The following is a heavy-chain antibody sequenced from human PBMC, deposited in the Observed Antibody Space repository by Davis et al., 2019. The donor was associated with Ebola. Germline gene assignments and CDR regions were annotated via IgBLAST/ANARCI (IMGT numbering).Heavy chain of an antibody. D-gene: IGHD3-3*01. J-gene: IGHJ3*01. CDR3: ARGRGVTVFGVETIEAFDV. V-gene: IGHV4-59*11. Sequence: PGGSLRLSCTVSGGSIDSHYWSWIRQPPGKGLEWIGYISYRGSTNYNPSLKSRLTISVDTSKKLFSLNLTSVTAADTAVYYCARGRGVTVFGVETIEAFDVWGLGTLVTVSS. CDR1: GGSIDSHY. CDR2: ISYRGST.